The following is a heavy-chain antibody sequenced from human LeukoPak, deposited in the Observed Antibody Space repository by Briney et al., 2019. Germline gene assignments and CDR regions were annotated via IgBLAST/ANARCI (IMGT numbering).Heavy chain of an antibody. D-gene: IGHD4-17*01. V-gene: IGHV3-53*01. CDR2: IHSGGNP. CDR3: ANPPTVTKIRFDS. Sequence: PGGSLRLSCAASGFTVSSNHMTWVRQAPGKGLEWVSLIHSGGNPYYADSVKGRFTISRDNSKNTVYLQMNSLRDEDTAVYYCANPPTVTKIRFDSWGQGTLVTVSS. J-gene: IGHJ5*01. CDR1: GFTVSSNH.